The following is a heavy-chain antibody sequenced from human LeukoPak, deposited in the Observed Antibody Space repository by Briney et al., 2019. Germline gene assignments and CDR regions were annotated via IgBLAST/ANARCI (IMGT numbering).Heavy chain of an antibody. V-gene: IGHV3-13*05. J-gene: IGHJ6*02. CDR3: ARGGLDV. CDR1: GFNFNIYD. Sequence: GSLRLSCAASGFNFNIYDMHWLRQTTGKGLEWVSGIGSAGDPHYQGSVQGRFTISRENAKNSLNLQMNGLRAGDTAVYYCARGGLDVWGQGTTVTVSS. CDR2: IGSAGDP.